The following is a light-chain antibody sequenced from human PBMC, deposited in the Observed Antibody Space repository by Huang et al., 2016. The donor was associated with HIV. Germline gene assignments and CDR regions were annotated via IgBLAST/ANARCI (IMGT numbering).Light chain of an antibody. V-gene: IGKV2-28*01. J-gene: IGKJ5*01. CDR2: LGS. CDR3: MQALQSPLIT. Sequence: DIVLTQSPLSLPVTPGEPASISCRSSQSLLHSNGYNYLDWYLQKPGQSPQLLIYLGSNRASGVPDRFSGSGSGTDFTLKISRVEAEDVGVYDCMQALQSPLITFGQGTRLEIK. CDR1: QSLLHSNGYNY.